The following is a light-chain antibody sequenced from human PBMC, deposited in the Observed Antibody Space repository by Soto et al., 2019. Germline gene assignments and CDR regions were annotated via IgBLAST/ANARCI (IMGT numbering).Light chain of an antibody. CDR1: NGVVGAYNY. CDR2: DVS. CDR3: SSYSSSTPYV. V-gene: IGLV2-14*01. Sequence: HSARNQPAAGFGAPWQPITLSLTGTNGVVGAYNYVSWYQQHPAKVPKLMIYDVSNRPSGVSDRFSGSKSGNTASLTISGLQAEDEDDSYCSSYSSSTPYVFGPGTKVTVL. J-gene: IGLJ1*01.